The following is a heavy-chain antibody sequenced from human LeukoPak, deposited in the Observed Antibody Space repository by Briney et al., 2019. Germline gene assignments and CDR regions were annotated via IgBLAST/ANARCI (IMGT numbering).Heavy chain of an antibody. V-gene: IGHV4-4*07. J-gene: IGHJ3*02. CDR1: GGSISSYY. D-gene: IGHD6-6*01. CDR3: ARDPHSTSLRDAFDI. CDR2: IYTGGST. Sequence: PSETLSLTCTVSGGSISSYYWSWIRQPAGKGLEWIGRIYTGGSTNYNPSLKSRVTMSVDTSKNQFSLKLSSVTAADTAVYYCARDPHSTSLRDAFDIWGQGTMVTVSS.